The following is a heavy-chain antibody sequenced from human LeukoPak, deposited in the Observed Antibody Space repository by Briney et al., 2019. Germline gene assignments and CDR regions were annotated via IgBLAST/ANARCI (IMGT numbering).Heavy chain of an antibody. D-gene: IGHD5-12*01. CDR3: AKGYSGYLDY. CDR1: GFTFSSYG. CDR2: ISYDGSHK. Sequence: PGGSLRLSCAASGFTFSSYGMHWVRQAPGKGLEWVAVISYDGSHKYYADSVKGRFTISRGNSKNTLYLQMNSLRAEDTAVYYCAKGYSGYLDYWGQGTLVTVSS. V-gene: IGHV3-30*18. J-gene: IGHJ4*02.